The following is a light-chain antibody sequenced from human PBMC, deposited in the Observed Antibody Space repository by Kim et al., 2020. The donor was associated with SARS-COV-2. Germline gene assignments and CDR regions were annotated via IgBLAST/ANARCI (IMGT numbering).Light chain of an antibody. CDR2: GAS. Sequence: SPGDRATLSCMASQSVSSSYLAWYQQKPGQAPRLLIYGASSRATGIPDRFSGSGSGTDFTLTISRLEPEDFAVYYCQQYGSSPRTFGQGTKVDIK. CDR1: QSVSSSY. V-gene: IGKV3-20*01. J-gene: IGKJ1*01. CDR3: QQYGSSPRT.